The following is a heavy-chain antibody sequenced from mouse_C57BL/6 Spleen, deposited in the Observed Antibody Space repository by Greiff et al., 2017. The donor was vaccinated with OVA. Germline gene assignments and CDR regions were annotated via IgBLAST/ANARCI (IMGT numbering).Heavy chain of an antibody. V-gene: IGHV5-4*01. CDR2: ISDGGSYT. D-gene: IGHD1-1*01. CDR1: GFTFSSYA. Sequence: EVQVVESGGGLVKPGGSLKLSCAASGFTFSSYAMSWVRQTPEKRLEWVATISDGGSYTYYPDNVKGRFTISRDNAKNNLYLQMSHLKSEDTAMYYCAREDRYYGSSYTFFAYWGQGTLVTVSA. J-gene: IGHJ3*01. CDR3: AREDRYYGSSYTFFAY.